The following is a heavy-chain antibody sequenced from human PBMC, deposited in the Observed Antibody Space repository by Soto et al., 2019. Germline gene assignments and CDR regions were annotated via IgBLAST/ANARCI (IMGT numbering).Heavy chain of an antibody. D-gene: IGHD3-16*01. Sequence: PSETLSLTCTVSGGSLSGYYWSWVRQPPGKGLEWIGYVYYSGSAIYNPSLTSRVTISVDRSKNQFSLKLSSLTGPDTAVYYCARGPPFGRWGQETLLNVSS. CDR2: VYYSGSA. J-gene: IGHJ4*02. CDR3: ARGPPFGR. CDR1: GGSLSGYY. V-gene: IGHV4-59*12.